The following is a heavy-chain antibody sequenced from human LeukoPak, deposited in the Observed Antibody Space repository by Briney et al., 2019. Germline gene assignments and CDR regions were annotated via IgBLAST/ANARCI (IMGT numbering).Heavy chain of an antibody. J-gene: IGHJ4*02. CDR1: GASIRSYF. Sequence: SETLSLTCSVSGASIRSYFWSWIRQSPGKGLEWIGYVYDNDISNFNPSLESRVTILVDRSKSQFSLKLRSVTAADTAVYYCARQRRSNYFDYWGQGTLVTVSS. V-gene: IGHV4-59*01. CDR2: VYDNDIS. CDR3: ARQRRSNYFDY. D-gene: IGHD6-25*01.